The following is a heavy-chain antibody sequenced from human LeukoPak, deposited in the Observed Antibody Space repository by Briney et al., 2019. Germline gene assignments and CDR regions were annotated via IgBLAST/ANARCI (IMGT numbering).Heavy chain of an antibody. CDR1: GYTFTAHY. Sequence: ASVKVSCKASGYTFTAHYVHWVRQGPGQGLEWMGWINPHSGDTGFAQKFQGSITMTRDTSTTTVHMQLSRLRSDDTAVYYCASGSVASAGNRTPHRYWGQGTLVTVSS. V-gene: IGHV1-2*02. CDR2: INPHSGDT. J-gene: IGHJ4*02. CDR3: ASGSVASAGNRTPHRY. D-gene: IGHD6-13*01.